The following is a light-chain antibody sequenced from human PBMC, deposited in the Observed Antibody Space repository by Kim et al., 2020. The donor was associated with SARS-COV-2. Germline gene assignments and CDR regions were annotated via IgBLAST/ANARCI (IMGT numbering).Light chain of an antibody. CDR3: QSFDSSNQV. V-gene: IGLV6-57*03. J-gene: IGLJ2*01. CDR2: EDN. CDR1: RGSIASNS. Sequence: GKTVTIACTRSRGSIASNSVQWYQQRPGSAPTTVIYEDNQRPSGVPDRFSGSIDSSSNSASLTISGLKTEDEADYYCQSFDSSNQVFGGGTQLTVL.